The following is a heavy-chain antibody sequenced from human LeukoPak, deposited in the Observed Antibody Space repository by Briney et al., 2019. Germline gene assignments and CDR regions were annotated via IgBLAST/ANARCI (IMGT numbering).Heavy chain of an antibody. V-gene: IGHV1-18*01. D-gene: IGHD6-6*01. J-gene: IGHJ4*02. CDR1: GFTFTSYG. Sequence: ASVKVSCRTSGFTFTSYGISWVRQAPGQGLEWVGWISGYNGNTNYAQKFRGRLTMTTDTSTTTAYMELRSLRSDDTAVYYCAKDRGSSAREDWGQGTLATVSS. CDR3: AKDRGSSARED. CDR2: ISGYNGNT.